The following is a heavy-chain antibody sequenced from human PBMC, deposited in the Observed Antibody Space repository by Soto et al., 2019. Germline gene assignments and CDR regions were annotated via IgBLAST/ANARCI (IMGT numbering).Heavy chain of an antibody. Sequence: GGSLRLSCEASGFTFSDYTLYWVRQAPGKGLEWLAGISKDGTKKDYADSVKGRFTISRDNFRNTFYLQMDSLRSEDTALYYCAREGTKVSFYYYGLDVWGPGTTVTVSS. CDR1: GFTFSDYT. D-gene: IGHD2-2*01. V-gene: IGHV3-30-3*01. CDR2: ISKDGTKK. J-gene: IGHJ6*02. CDR3: AREGTKVSFYYYGLDV.